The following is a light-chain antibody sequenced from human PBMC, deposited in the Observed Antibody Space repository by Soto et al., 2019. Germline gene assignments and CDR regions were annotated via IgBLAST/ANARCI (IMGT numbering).Light chain of an antibody. V-gene: IGLV1-44*01. Sequence: QSVLTQAPSASGTPGQRVTFSCSGGSSNLGTNTVSWYQQKPPGTAPRLLIYSSNRRPSGVPDRFSGSKSGTSASLAISGLQSEEEANYYCSASDGSLYGPVFGGGTKLTVL. CDR3: SASDGSLYGPV. J-gene: IGLJ2*01. CDR1: SSNLGTNT. CDR2: SSN.